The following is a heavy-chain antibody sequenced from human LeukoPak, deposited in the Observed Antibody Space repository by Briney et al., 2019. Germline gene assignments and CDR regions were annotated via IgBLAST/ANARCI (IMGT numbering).Heavy chain of an antibody. CDR2: MNPKSGDT. Sequence: ASVRVSCKASRSTFKTYDIIWVRQASGQGLEWMVWMNPKSGDTVCAETFQARVTMTRNISMNTAYMELSNLKSEDTAIYYCARGVLGYYYYYMDLWGEGATVTVSS. V-gene: IGHV1-8*01. CDR3: ARGVLGYYYYYMDL. CDR1: RSTFKTYD. J-gene: IGHJ6*03. D-gene: IGHD2-8*02.